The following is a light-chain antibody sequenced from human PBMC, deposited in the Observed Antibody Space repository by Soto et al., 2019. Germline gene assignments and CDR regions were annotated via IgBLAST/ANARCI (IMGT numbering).Light chain of an antibody. J-gene: IGKJ4*01. V-gene: IGKV3-15*01. CDR2: GAS. CDR1: QSISSN. CDR3: QQYKSWPPLT. Sequence: EIVMTQSPATLSVSPGERATLSCRASQSISSNLAWYQQRPGQAPRLLIYGASTRATGISARFSGSGSETEFTLTIIRLQSEDFAVYYCQQYKSWPPLTFGGGTKVEI.